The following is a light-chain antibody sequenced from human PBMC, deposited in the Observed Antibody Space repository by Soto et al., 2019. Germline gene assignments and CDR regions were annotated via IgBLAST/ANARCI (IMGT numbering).Light chain of an antibody. CDR3: SSYTSSGTQV. J-gene: IGLJ1*01. Sequence: QSVLTQPASVSGSPGQSITISCTGTSSDVGGYKYVSWYQQHPGKAPKLMIYDVSNRPSGVSNRFSGSKSGNTASLTISGLQAEDEADYYRSSYTSSGTQVFGTGTKVTVL. V-gene: IGLV2-14*01. CDR2: DVS. CDR1: SSDVGGYKY.